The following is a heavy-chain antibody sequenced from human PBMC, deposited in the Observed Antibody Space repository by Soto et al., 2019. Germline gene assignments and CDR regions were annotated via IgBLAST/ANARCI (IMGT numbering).Heavy chain of an antibody. CDR2: IYYSGST. V-gene: IGHV4-39*01. CDR1: GGSISSSSYY. D-gene: IGHD6-13*01. Sequence: QLQLQESGPGLVKPSETLSLTCTVSGGSISSSSYYWGWIRQPPGKGLEWIGSIYYSGSTYYNPSLKSRVTISVDTSKNQFSLKLSSVTAADTAVYYCARRDGYEPYDYWGQGTLVTVSS. J-gene: IGHJ4*02. CDR3: ARRDGYEPYDY.